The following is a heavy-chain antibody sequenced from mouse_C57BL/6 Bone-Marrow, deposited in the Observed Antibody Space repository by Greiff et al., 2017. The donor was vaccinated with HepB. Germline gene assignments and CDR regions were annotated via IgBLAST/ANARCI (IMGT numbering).Heavy chain of an antibody. CDR2: IYPRSGNT. CDR3: ARRRAYYCGSSPWDY. J-gene: IGHJ4*01. V-gene: IGHV1-81*01. D-gene: IGHD1-1*01. CDR1: GYTFTSYG. Sequence: QVQLQQSGAELARPGASVKLSCKASGYTFTSYGISWVKQRTGQGLEWIGEIYPRSGNTYYNEKFKGKATLTADKSSSTAYMELRSLTSEDSAVYFCARRRAYYCGSSPWDYWGQGTSVTVSS.